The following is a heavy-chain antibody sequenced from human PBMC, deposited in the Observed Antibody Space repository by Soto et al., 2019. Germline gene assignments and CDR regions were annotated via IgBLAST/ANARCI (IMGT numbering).Heavy chain of an antibody. D-gene: IGHD3-9*01. Sequence: GGSLRLSCAASGFTFSSYEMNWVRQAPGKGLEWVSYISSSGSTIYYADSVKGRFTISRDNAKNSLYLQMNSLRAEDTAVYYCARAAPTSDKYYDTLTGYYDGIDVWGQGTTVTVYS. CDR2: ISSSGSTI. CDR1: GFTFSSYE. J-gene: IGHJ6*02. CDR3: ARAAPTSDKYYDTLTGYYDGIDV. V-gene: IGHV3-48*03.